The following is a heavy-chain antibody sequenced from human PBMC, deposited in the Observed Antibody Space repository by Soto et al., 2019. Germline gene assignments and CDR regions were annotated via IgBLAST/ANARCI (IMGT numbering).Heavy chain of an antibody. J-gene: IGHJ4*02. CDR3: ARVAAGDY. CDR1: GFTFSSYS. D-gene: IGHD6-13*01. V-gene: IGHV3-48*01. Sequence: PGGSLRLSCAASGFTFSSYSMNWVRQAPGKGLEWVSYISSSSTIYYADSVKGRFTISRDNAKNSLYLQMNSLRAEDTAVYYCARVAAGDYWGQGTLVTVSS. CDR2: ISSSSTI.